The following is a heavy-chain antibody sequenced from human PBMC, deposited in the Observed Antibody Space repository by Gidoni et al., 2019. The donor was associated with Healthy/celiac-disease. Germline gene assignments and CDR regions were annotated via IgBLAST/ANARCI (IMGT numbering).Heavy chain of an antibody. CDR1: GGTFSSYA. CDR3: ARGRAIVATIPYYFDY. D-gene: IGHD5-12*01. Sequence: QVQLVQSGAEVKKPGSSVKVSCKASGGTFSSYAISWVRQAPGQGLEWMGGIIPIFGTANYAQKFQGRVTITADESTSTAYMELSSLRSEDTAVYYCARGRAIVATIPYYFDYWGQGTLVTVSS. CDR2: IIPIFGTA. V-gene: IGHV1-69*01. J-gene: IGHJ4*02.